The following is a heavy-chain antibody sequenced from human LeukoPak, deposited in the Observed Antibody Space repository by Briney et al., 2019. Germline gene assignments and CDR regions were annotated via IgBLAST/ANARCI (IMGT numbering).Heavy chain of an antibody. Sequence: GGSLRLSCAASGFTFSSYGMHWVRQAPGKGLEWVAVISYDGSNKYYADSVKGRFTISRDNSKNTLYLQMNSLRAEDTAVYYCASYPHYYDSSGYYTETYYFDYWGQGTLVTVSS. D-gene: IGHD3-22*01. CDR3: ASYPHYYDSSGYYTETYYFDY. V-gene: IGHV3-30*03. CDR1: GFTFSSYG. J-gene: IGHJ4*02. CDR2: ISYDGSNK.